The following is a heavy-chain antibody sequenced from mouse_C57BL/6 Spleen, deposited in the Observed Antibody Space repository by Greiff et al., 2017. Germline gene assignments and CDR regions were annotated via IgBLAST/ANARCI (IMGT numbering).Heavy chain of an antibody. Sequence: QVQLQQPGAELVKPGASVKLSCKASGYTFTSYWMHWVKPRPGQGLEWIGMIHPNSGSTNYNEKFKSKATLTVDTASRTAYMQLSSLTSEDSAVYYCARGDYYGRAYWGQGTLVTVSA. J-gene: IGHJ3*01. CDR3: ARGDYYGRAY. D-gene: IGHD1-1*01. CDR1: GYTFTSYW. CDR2: IHPNSGST. V-gene: IGHV1-64*01.